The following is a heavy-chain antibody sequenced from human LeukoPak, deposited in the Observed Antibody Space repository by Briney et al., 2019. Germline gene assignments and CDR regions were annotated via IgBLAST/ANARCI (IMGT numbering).Heavy chain of an antibody. CDR1: GFTFSNYD. D-gene: IGHD3-22*01. CDR3: AKKMIVAIKETSRA. V-gene: IGHV3-23*01. CDR2: ISASGDST. Sequence: GGSLRLSCAASGFTFSNYDLSWVRQAPGKGLEWVSGISASGDSTYYADPVKGRFTISRDNFKNTVYLQMNILRAEDTAVYYCAKKMIVAIKETSRARGQGTLVTVSS. J-gene: IGHJ4*02.